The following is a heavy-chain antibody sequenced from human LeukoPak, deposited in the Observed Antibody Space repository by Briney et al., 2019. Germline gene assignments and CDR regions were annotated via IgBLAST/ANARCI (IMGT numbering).Heavy chain of an antibody. D-gene: IGHD1-26*01. Sequence: KASETLSLTCAVYGGSFSGYYWSWIRQPPGKGLEWIGEINHSGSTNYNPSLKSRVTISVDTSKNQFPLKLSSVTAADTAVYYCADAGWELRYYFDYWGQGTLVTVSS. J-gene: IGHJ4*02. CDR1: GGSFSGYY. CDR2: INHSGST. V-gene: IGHV4-34*01. CDR3: ADAGWELRYYFDY.